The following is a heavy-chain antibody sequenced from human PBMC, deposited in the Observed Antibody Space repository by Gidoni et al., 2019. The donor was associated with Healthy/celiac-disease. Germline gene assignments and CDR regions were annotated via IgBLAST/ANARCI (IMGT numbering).Heavy chain of an antibody. CDR2: INHSGST. J-gene: IGHJ6*02. V-gene: IGHV4-34*01. D-gene: IGHD2-2*01. Sequence: QVPLQQWRAGLLQPSETLSLTCAVYVGSFSGSYWSWIRQPPGKGLELIWEINHSGSTKYNPSLKSRVTISGDTSKNQFSPKLSSVTAADTAVYYCARGPLYCSSTSCYGVRAQGFNYGMDVWGQGTTVTVSS. CDR1: VGSFSGSY. CDR3: ARGPLYCSSTSCYGVRAQGFNYGMDV.